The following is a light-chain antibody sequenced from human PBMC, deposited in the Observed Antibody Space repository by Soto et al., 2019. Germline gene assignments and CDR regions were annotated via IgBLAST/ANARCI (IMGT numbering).Light chain of an antibody. CDR1: QGIRNY. V-gene: IGKV1-39*01. CDR2: AAS. CDR3: QQSYSTPYT. J-gene: IGKJ2*01. Sequence: IQMTQSPSSLSASVGDRVTITCRASQGIRNYLNWYHQKPGKAPNLLIYAASSLHSGVPSRFSGSTSGTDFTLTISRLQPEDFGSYCCQQSYSTPYTFGQGTKLEIK.